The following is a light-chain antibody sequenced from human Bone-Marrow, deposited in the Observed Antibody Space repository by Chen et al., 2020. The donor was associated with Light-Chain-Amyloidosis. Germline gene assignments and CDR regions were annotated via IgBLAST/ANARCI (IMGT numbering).Light chain of an antibody. CDR3: AAWDDSRGGRV. Sequence: QSVLTQPPSASGTPGQRVTISCSGSSSNIGSNYVYWYQQLPGTAPKLLIYGNNQRPSGVPDRFSGSKSGTSASLAISGLRSEDEADYYCAAWDDSRGGRVFGGGTKLTVL. CDR1: SSNIGSNY. CDR2: GNN. J-gene: IGLJ3*02. V-gene: IGLV1-47*01.